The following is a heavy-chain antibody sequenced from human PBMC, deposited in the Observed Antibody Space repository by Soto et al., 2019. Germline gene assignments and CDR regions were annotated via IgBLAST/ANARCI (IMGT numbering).Heavy chain of an antibody. CDR3: AKDMGSSSSGFGAYYYGMDV. Sequence: EVQLVESGGVVVQPGGSLRLSCAASGFTFDDYTMHWVRQAPGKGLEWVSLISWDGGSTYYADSVKGRFTISRDNSKNSLYLQMNSLRTEDTALYYCAKDMGSSSSGFGAYYYGMDVWGQGTTVTVSS. CDR2: ISWDGGST. J-gene: IGHJ6*02. V-gene: IGHV3-43*01. D-gene: IGHD6-6*01. CDR1: GFTFDDYT.